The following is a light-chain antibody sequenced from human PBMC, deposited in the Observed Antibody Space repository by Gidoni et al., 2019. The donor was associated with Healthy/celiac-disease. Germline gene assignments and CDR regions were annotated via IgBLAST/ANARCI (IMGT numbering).Light chain of an antibody. V-gene: IGKV1-5*03. Sequence: DIQMTQSPSTLSAYVGDRVTITCRASQRISSWLAWYQPKPGKAPKLLIYKASSLESGVPSRFSGSGSGTEFTLTISSLQPDDFATYYCQQYNSYPLXXXGGTKVEIK. CDR1: QRISSW. CDR2: KAS. CDR3: QQYNSYPLX. J-gene: IGKJ4*01.